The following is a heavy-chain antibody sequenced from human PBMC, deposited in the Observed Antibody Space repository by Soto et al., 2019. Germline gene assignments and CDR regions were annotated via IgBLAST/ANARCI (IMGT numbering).Heavy chain of an antibody. D-gene: IGHD3-10*01. V-gene: IGHV4-31*03. CDR1: GGSISSGGYY. CDR3: ARLPQFLWFGALTSRAYYFNY. J-gene: IGHJ4*02. CDR2: IYYSGST. Sequence: SETLSLTCTVSGGSISSGGYYWSWIRQHPGKGLEWIGYIYYSGSTYYNPSLKSRVTISVDTSKNQFSLKLSSVTAADTAVYYCARLPQFLWFGALTSRAYYFNYWGPGTLVTVSS.